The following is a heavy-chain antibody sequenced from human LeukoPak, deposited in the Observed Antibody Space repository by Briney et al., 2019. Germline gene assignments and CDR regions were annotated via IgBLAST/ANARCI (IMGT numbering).Heavy chain of an antibody. Sequence: SDTLSLTCAVSGGSISSSNWWGWVRQPPGKGLEWIGEIYHSGSTNYNPSLKSRVTISVDKSKNQFSLKLSSVTAADTAVYYCARTRYSSSSYYFDYWGQGTLVTVSS. CDR3: ARTRYSSSSYYFDY. J-gene: IGHJ4*02. CDR2: IYHSGST. V-gene: IGHV4-4*02. CDR1: GGSISSSNW. D-gene: IGHD6-6*01.